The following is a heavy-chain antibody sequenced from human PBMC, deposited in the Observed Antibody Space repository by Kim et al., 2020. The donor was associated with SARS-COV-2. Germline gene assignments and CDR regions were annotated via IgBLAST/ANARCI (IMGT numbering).Heavy chain of an antibody. Sequence: GGSLRLSCAASGFTFSSYGMHWVRQAPGKGLEWVAVIWYDGSNKYYADSVKGRFTISRDNSKNTLYLQMNSLRAEDTAVYYCAKEGIAAAGTGVGSSPTGWFDPWGQGTLVTVSS. CDR3: AKEGIAAAGTGVGSSPTGWFDP. V-gene: IGHV3-33*06. D-gene: IGHD6-13*01. CDR1: GFTFSSYG. J-gene: IGHJ5*02. CDR2: IWYDGSNK.